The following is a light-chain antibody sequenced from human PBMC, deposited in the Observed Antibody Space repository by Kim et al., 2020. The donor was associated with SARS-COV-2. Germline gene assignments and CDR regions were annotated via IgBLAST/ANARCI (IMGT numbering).Light chain of an antibody. CDR2: GAS. Sequence: EIVMTQSPATLSVSPGERVTLSCRASQSVSSSLAWYQQKPGQAPRLLIYGASARATGFPARFSGSGSGTEFTLTISSLQSEDFALYYCQQYNVWPRTFGQGTRLEIK. V-gene: IGKV3-15*01. CDR3: QQYNVWPRT. J-gene: IGKJ5*01. CDR1: QSVSSS.